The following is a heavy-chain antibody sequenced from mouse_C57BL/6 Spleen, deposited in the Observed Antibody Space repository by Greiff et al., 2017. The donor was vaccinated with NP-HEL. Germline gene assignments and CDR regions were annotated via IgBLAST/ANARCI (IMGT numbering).Heavy chain of an antibody. CDR2: INPYNGGT. D-gene: IGHD1-1*01. V-gene: IGHV1-19*01. J-gene: IGHJ1*03. CDR3: ARSPTTVVAHWYFDV. Sequence: VQLKESGPVLVKPGASVKMSCKASGYTFTDYYMNWVKQSHGTSLAWIGVINPYNGGTSYNQKFKGKATLTVDKSSSTAYMELNSLTSEDSSVYYCARSPTTVVAHWYFDVWGTGTTVTVSS. CDR1: GYTFTDYY.